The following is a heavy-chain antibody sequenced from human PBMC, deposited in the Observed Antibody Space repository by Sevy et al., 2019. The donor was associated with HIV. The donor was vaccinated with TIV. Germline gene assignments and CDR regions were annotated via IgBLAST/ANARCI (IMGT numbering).Heavy chain of an antibody. J-gene: IGHJ4*02. D-gene: IGHD3-22*01. Sequence: SETLSLICTVSGGPISSHYWNWIRQTPGKGLEWIGSFYYTGITNYNPSLKSRVTMSADTSKNRVSLKLNYVTAADTAVYYCARLPSPYYDSSGDLIREYYFDSWGQGTLVTVSS. CDR1: GGPISSHY. CDR2: FYYTGIT. V-gene: IGHV4-59*11. CDR3: ARLPSPYYDSSGDLIREYYFDS.